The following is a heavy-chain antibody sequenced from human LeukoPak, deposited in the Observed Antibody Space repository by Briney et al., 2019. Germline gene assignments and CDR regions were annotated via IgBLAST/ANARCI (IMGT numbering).Heavy chain of an antibody. CDR1: GYTFTGYY. V-gene: IGHV1-2*02. D-gene: IGHD3-22*01. J-gene: IGHJ4*02. CDR3: ARDRYYDSSGYYHDY. CDR2: INPNSGGT. Sequence: ASVKVSCKASGYTFTGYYMHWVRQAPGQGLEWMGWINPNSGGTNYAQKFQGRVTMTRDTSISTAYMELSRLRSDDTAVYYCARDRYYDSSGYYHDYWGQGTLVTVS.